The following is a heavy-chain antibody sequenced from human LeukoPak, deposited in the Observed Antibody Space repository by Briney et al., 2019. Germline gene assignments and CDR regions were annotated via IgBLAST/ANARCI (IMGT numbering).Heavy chain of an antibody. CDR2: ISGDGAST. CDR3: AKDVDDFGDYVLDH. J-gene: IGHJ4*02. D-gene: IGHD4-17*01. V-gene: IGHV3-43*02. CDR1: GFTLGDYA. Sequence: GGSLRLSCAASGFTLGDYAMHWVRQAPGKGLEWLSLISGDGASTDYAESLKGRVAISRDNSKNSLSLQMNSLRAEDTALYYCAKDVDDFGDYVLDHWGQGTLVTVSS.